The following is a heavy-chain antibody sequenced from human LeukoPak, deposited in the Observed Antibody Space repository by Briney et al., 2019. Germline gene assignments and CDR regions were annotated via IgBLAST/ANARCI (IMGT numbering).Heavy chain of an antibody. D-gene: IGHD3-3*01. V-gene: IGHV3-23*01. J-gene: IGHJ4*02. CDR1: GFTFSSYA. CDR2: ISGSGGST. CDR3: AKVGPYTIFGVVTTNA. Sequence: PGGSLRLSCAASGFTFSSYAMSWVRQAPGKGLEWVSAISGSGGSTYYADSVKGRSTISRDNSKNTLYLQMNSLRAEDTAVYYCAKVGPYTIFGVVTTNAGDQGTLVTVSS.